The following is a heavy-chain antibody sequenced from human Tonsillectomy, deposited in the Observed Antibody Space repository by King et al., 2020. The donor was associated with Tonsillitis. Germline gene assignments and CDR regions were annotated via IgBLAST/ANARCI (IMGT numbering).Heavy chain of an antibody. Sequence: VQLVESGGGLVKPGWSLRLSCAASGFTFSTYSINWVRQAPGKGLEWVSSISSSSSYIYYADSVKGRFTISRDDAKNSLFLQMNSLRAEDTAVYYCAREGYYGSGTYSPGYFDLWGRGTLVTVSS. CDR3: AREGYYGSGTYSPGYFDL. V-gene: IGHV3-21*01. D-gene: IGHD3-10*01. CDR1: GFTFSTYS. J-gene: IGHJ2*01. CDR2: ISSSSSYI.